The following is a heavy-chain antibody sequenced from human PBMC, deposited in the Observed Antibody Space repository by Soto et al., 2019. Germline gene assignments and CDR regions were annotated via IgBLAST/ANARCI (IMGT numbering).Heavy chain of an antibody. Sequence: QVQLQESGPGLVKPSETLSLTCTVSGGSVSSDNYYWSWIRQPPGKGLEWIGHIFYSGSTNYNPSLKSRVTISVDTSNTHFSLKLSSVTAADTAVYYCARDRGIAVSGTLDYWGQGALVTVSS. CDR1: GGSVSSDNYY. J-gene: IGHJ4*02. D-gene: IGHD6-19*01. V-gene: IGHV4-61*03. CDR2: IFYSGST. CDR3: ARDRGIAVSGTLDY.